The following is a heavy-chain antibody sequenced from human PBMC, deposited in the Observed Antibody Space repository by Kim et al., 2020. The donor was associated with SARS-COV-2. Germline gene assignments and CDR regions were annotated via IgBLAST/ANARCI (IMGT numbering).Heavy chain of an antibody. CDR2: INHSGST. CDR3: ARGEPWIQLWLNY. Sequence: SETLSLTCAVYGGSFSGYYWSWIRQPPGKGLEWIGEINHSGSTNYNPSLKSRVTISVDTSKNQFSLKLSSVTAADTAVYYCARGEPWIQLWLNYVGQGTL. V-gene: IGHV4-34*01. CDR1: GGSFSGYY. D-gene: IGHD5-18*01. J-gene: IGHJ4*02.